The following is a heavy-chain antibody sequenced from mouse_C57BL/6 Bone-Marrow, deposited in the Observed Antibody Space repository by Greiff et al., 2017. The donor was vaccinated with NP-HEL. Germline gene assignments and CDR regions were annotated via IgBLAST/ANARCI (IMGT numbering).Heavy chain of an antibody. J-gene: IGHJ2*01. CDR3: AREDDDYDVGY. CDR1: GYTFTSYW. D-gene: IGHD2-4*01. CDR2: IDPSDSYT. Sequence: QVQLQQPGAELVKPGASVKLSCKASGYTFTSYWMQWVKQRPGQGLEWIGEIDPSDSYTNYNQKFKGKATLTVDTSFSTAYMQLSSLTSEDSAVYYCAREDDDYDVGYWDQGTTLAVSS. V-gene: IGHV1-50*01.